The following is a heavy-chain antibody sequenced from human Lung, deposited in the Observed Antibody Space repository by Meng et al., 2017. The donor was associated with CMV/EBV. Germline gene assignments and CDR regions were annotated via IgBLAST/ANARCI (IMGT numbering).Heavy chain of an antibody. CDR2: IKQDESEI. D-gene: IGHD1-1*01. CDR3: ARSMLEVNRYYYGMDV. V-gene: IGHV3-7*01. J-gene: IGHJ6*04. CDR1: GFTFSSFW. Sequence: GGSXRLSCAASGFTFSSFWMAWVRQAPGKGLEWVGNIKQDESEIQYVGSVKGRFTITRDNAKNSLFLQMNSLRAEDTAVYYCARSMLEVNRYYYGMDVWGEGXPVTVSS.